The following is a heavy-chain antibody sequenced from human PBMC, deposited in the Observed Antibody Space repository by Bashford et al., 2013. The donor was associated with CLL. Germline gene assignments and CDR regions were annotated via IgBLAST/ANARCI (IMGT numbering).Heavy chain of an antibody. CDR1: GFTFSSYA. V-gene: IGHV3-23*01. Sequence: GSLRLSCAASGFTFSSYAMTWVRQDPGRGLAWVSSITGSGSSTSYAESVKGRFTISRDNAKNTLYLQMNSLRAEDTAVYYCARGYYYDSSGYFPIDYWGQGTLVTVSS. CDR3: ARGYYYDSSGYFPIDY. J-gene: IGHJ4*02. CDR2: ITGSGSST. D-gene: IGHD3-22*01.